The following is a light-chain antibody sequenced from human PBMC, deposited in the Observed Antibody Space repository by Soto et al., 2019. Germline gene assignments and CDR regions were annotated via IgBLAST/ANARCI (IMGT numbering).Light chain of an antibody. CDR3: SSYTSSSTYVV. J-gene: IGLJ2*01. Sequence: QSVLTQPASVSGSPGQSITISCTGTRSDVGGYNYVSWYQQHPGKAPKLMIYAVSNRPSGVSNRFSGSKSGNTASLTISGLQAEDEADYYCSSYTSSSTYVVFGGGTKVTVL. V-gene: IGLV2-14*01. CDR1: RSDVGGYNY. CDR2: AVS.